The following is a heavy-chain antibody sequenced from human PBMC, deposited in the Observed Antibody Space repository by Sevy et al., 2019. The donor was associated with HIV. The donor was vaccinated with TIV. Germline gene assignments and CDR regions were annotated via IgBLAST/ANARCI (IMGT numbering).Heavy chain of an antibody. CDR3: ARTSSTGYYYYYMDV. V-gene: IGHV1-18*04. CDR2: ISAYNGNT. J-gene: IGHJ6*03. Sequence: ASVKVSCKASGYTFTSYGISWVRQAPGQGLEWMGWISAYNGNTNYAQKLQGRVTMTTDTSTSTAYMELRSLRSDDTAVYYCARTSSTGYYYYYMDVWGKRTTVTVSS. D-gene: IGHD2-2*01. CDR1: GYTFTSYG.